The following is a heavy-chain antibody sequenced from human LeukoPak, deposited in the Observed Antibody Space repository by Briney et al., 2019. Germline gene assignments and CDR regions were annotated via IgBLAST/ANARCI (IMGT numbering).Heavy chain of an antibody. J-gene: IGHJ4*02. D-gene: IGHD3-22*01. V-gene: IGHV3-30*18. Sequence: GGSLRLSCAASGFTFSSYGMHWVRQAPGEGLEWVAVISYDGSNKYYADSVKGRFTISRDNSKNTLYLQMNSLRAEDTAVYYCAKDLEIYDSSGSFDYWGQGTLVTVSS. CDR2: ISYDGSNK. CDR1: GFTFSSYG. CDR3: AKDLEIYDSSGSFDY.